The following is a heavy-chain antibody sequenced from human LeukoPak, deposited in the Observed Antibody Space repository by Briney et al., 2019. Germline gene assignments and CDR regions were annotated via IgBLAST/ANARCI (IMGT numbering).Heavy chain of an antibody. CDR1: GGSFSGYY. Sequence: PSETLSLTCAVYGGSFSGYYWSWIRQPPGKGLEWIGEINHSGSTNYNPSLKSRVTISVDTSKNQFSLKLSSVTAADTAVYYCARHIYYGSGNWFDPWGQGTLVTVSS. CDR3: ARHIYYGSGNWFDP. J-gene: IGHJ5*02. CDR2: INHSGST. V-gene: IGHV4-34*01. D-gene: IGHD3-10*01.